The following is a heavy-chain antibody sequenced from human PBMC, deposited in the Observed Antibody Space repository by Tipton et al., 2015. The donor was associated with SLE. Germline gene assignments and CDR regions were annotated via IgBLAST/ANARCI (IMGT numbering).Heavy chain of an antibody. Sequence: LRLSCTVSGGSIISGGYYWSWIRQHPGKGLEWIGYIYYSGSTYYSPSLKSRVTISVDTSKNQLSLKLSSVTAADTAVYYCARYVGFYWYFDLWGRGTLVTVSS. D-gene: IGHD2-15*01. CDR2: IYYSGST. CDR3: ARYVGFYWYFDL. CDR1: GGSIISGGYY. V-gene: IGHV4-30-4*08. J-gene: IGHJ2*01.